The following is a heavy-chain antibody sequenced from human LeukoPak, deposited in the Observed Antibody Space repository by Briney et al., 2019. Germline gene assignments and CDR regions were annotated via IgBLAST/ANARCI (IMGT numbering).Heavy chain of an antibody. V-gene: IGHV4-59*01. CDR2: IYYSGTT. D-gene: IGHD2-2*03. J-gene: IGHJ4*02. CDR3: ATIGYCSSASCSNFDY. CDR1: RGSISSYY. Sequence: VKPSETLSLTCTVSRGSISSYYWNWIRQPPGKGLEWIGYIYYSGTTNYNPSLKSRVTISVDTSKNQFSLKLSSVTAADTAVYYCATIGYCSSASCSNFDYWGQGTLVTVSS.